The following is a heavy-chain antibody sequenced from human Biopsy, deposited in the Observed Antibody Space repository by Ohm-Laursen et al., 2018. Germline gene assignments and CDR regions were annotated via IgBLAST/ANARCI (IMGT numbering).Heavy chain of an antibody. J-gene: IGHJ4*02. Sequence: ASVKVSCKGSGYSFTNFGITWVRQAPGQGLEWLGRISTYHGRADYAQKFQGRVTMTTDTATTTAYLELQSLTSDDTAVYFCARGSAAGMAVALDFDVWGQGTLVTVSS. CDR1: GYSFTNFG. V-gene: IGHV1-18*01. D-gene: IGHD6-19*01. CDR2: ISTYHGRA. CDR3: ARGSAAGMAVALDFDV.